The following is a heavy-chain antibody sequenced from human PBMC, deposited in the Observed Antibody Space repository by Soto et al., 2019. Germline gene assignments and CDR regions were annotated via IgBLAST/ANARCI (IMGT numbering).Heavy chain of an antibody. CDR1: GFSLSTSGVG. D-gene: IGHD3-16*01. Sequence: QITLKESGPALVKPTQTLTLTCTFSGFSLSTSGVGVGWIRQPPGEALEWLALIYWEDYKHFSPSLESRLTITKDTSKTPVVLTMTKLDPVDTATYYCVHKGGGDRILDYWGQGTLVAVSS. CDR2: IYWEDYK. V-gene: IGHV2-5*02. J-gene: IGHJ4*02. CDR3: VHKGGGDRILDY.